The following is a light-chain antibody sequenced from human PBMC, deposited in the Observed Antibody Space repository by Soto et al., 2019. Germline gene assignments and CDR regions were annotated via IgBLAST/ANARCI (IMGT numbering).Light chain of an antibody. Sequence: QSVRTQPPSASGTHGQRVTISCSGSSSNIGSNTVNWYQQLPGTAPKLLIYSNNQRPSGVPDRFSASKSGTSASLAISGLQSEDEPDYYCAAWDDSLNAVVFGGGTKLTV. J-gene: IGLJ2*01. V-gene: IGLV1-44*01. CDR2: SNN. CDR3: AAWDDSLNAVV. CDR1: SSNIGSNT.